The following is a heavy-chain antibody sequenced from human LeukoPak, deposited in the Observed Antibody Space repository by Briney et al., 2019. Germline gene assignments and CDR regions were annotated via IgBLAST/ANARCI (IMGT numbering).Heavy chain of an antibody. CDR3: ARDRSLAVAGWGGNWFDP. Sequence: GGSLRLSCAASGFAFSTYSMSWVRQAPGKGLEWVSVISGSGVSTYYADSVKGRFTISRDNSKNTLYLQMNSLRAEDTAVYYCARDRSLAVAGWGGNWFDPWGQGTLVTVSS. V-gene: IGHV3-23*01. CDR1: GFAFSTYS. CDR2: ISGSGVST. D-gene: IGHD6-19*01. J-gene: IGHJ5*02.